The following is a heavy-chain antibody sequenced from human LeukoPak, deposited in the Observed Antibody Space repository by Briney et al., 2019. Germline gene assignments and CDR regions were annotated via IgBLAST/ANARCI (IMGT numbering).Heavy chain of an antibody. D-gene: IGHD3-22*01. V-gene: IGHV1-69*04. CDR1: GGTFSSYA. CDR3: ARGNEYYYDSSGYCDTFSFDY. J-gene: IGHJ4*02. CDR2: IIPILGIA. Sequence: SVKVSCKASGGTFSSYAISWVRQAPGQGLEWMGRIIPILGIANYAQKFQGRVTITADKSTSTAYIELSSLRSEDTAVYYCARGNEYYYDSSGYCDTFSFDYWGQGTLVTVSS.